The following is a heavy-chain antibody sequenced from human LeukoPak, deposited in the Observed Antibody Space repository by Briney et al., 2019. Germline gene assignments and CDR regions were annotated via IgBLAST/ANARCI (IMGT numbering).Heavy chain of an antibody. V-gene: IGHV4-59*01. D-gene: IGHD3-10*01. Sequence: PSETLSLTCDVSGYSISSYYWSWIRQPPGKGLEWIGYIYYSGSTNYNPSLKSRVTISVDTSKNQFSLKLSSVTAADTAVYYCARGGGSGSYYFGSYYYYYMDVWGKGTTVTVSS. CDR2: IYYSGST. J-gene: IGHJ6*03. CDR3: ARGGGSGSYYFGSYYYYYMDV. CDR1: GYSISSYY.